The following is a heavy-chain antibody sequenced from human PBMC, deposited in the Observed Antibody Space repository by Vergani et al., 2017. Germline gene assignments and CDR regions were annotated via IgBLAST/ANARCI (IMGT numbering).Heavy chain of an antibody. CDR1: GYTFTAYG. Sequence: QVQLVQSGAEMKKPGASVKVSCKASGYTFTAYGISWVRQAPGQGLEWMGIINPSGGSTTYAQQFQGRLTMTRDTSTSTVYMDLSNLRSEDTAVYYCARPHGDILPPDPRRLDYWGQGTLVTVSS. J-gene: IGHJ4*02. CDR3: ARPHGDILPPDPRRLDY. V-gene: IGHV1-46*03. CDR2: INPSGGST.